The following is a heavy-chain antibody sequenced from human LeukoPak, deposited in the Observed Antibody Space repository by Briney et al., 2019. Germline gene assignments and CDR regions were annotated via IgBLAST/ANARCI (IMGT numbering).Heavy chain of an antibody. J-gene: IGHJ2*01. V-gene: IGHV4-34*01. D-gene: IGHD3-16*01. CDR2: INHSGST. Sequence: SETLSLTCAVYGGSLSGYYWSWIRQPPGKGLEWIGEINHSGSTSYNPSLKSRVTISVDTSENQFSLKLSSVTAADTAVYYCARHGGWHFDLWGRGTLVTVSS. CDR3: ARHGGWHFDL. CDR1: GGSLSGYY.